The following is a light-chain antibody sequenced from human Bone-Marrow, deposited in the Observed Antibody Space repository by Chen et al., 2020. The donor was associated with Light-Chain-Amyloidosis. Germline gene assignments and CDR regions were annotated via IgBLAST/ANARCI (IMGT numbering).Light chain of an antibody. CDR2: EVS. Sequence: QSALTQPASVSGSPGQPITIACTGASHDVGTSDLVSWYQQHPGGAPKLLLVEVSKRPSGVSTRFSCSKSGNTASLTISVLQADDEADYHCCSYGGRDTFLFGGGTRLTVL. J-gene: IGLJ3*02. CDR1: SHDVGTSDL. V-gene: IGLV2-23*02. CDR3: CSYGGRDTFL.